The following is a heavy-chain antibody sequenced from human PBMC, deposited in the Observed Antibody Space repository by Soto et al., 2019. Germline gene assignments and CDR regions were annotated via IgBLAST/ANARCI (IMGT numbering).Heavy chain of an antibody. Sequence: ASVKVSCKASGYTFTSYGISWVRQAPGQGLEWMGWISAYNGNTNYAQELQGRVTMTTDTSTSTAYMELRRLRSDDTAVYYCALVGPGDPDAFDIWGQGTMVTVSS. CDR2: ISAYNGNT. CDR3: ALVGPGDPDAFDI. V-gene: IGHV1-18*04. D-gene: IGHD4-17*01. J-gene: IGHJ3*02. CDR1: GYTFTSYG.